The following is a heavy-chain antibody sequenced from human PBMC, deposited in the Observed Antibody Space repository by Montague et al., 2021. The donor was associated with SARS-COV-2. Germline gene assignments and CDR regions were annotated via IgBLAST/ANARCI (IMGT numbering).Heavy chain of an antibody. CDR1: GGSISSFY. CDR3: ASPTYYYDSSGSDAFDI. V-gene: IGHV4-59*05. D-gene: IGHD3-22*01. CDR2: IYYSGST. J-gene: IGHJ3*02. Sequence: SETLSLTCTVSGGSISSFYWSWIRQPPGKGLEWIGGIYYSGSTYYNPSLKSRVTIFVDTSKNQFSLKLSSVTAADTAVYYCASPTYYYDSSGSDAFDIWGQGTMVTVSS.